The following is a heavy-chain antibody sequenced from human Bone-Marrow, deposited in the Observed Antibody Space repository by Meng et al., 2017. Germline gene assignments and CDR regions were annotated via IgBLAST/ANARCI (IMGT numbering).Heavy chain of an antibody. J-gene: IGHJ5*02. V-gene: IGHV4-4*02. Sequence: SETLSLTCAVSGGSISSSNWWSWVRQPPGKGLEWIGEIYHSGSTNYNPPLKSRVTISVDKSKNQFSLKLSSVTAADTAVYYCAGLTTRRRIFGYNWFDPWGQGTLVTVSS. CDR1: GGSISSSNW. CDR3: AGLTTRRRIFGYNWFDP. D-gene: IGHD2-21*01. CDR2: IYHSGST.